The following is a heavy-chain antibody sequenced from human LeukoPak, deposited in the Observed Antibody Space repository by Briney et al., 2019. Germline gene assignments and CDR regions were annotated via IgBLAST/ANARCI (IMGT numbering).Heavy chain of an antibody. CDR2: ISYDGSNK. D-gene: IGHD3-22*01. CDR1: GFTFSSYA. J-gene: IGHJ4*02. CDR3: ARGFPLLSYYYDSSGLFDY. Sequence: PGGSLRLSCAASGFTFSSYAMHWVRHAPGKGLEWVAVISYDGSNKYYADSVKGRFTISRDNSKNTLYLQMNSLRAEDTAVYYCARGFPLLSYYYDSSGLFDYWGQGTLVTVSS. V-gene: IGHV3-30*04.